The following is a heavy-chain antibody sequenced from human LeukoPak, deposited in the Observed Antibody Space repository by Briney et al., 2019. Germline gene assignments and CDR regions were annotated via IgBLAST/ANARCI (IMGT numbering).Heavy chain of an antibody. Sequence: QAGGSLRLSCAASGFTFSSYAMHWVRQAPGKGLEWVAVISYDGSNKYYADSVKGRFTISRDNSKNTLYLQMNSLRAEDTAVYYCTSSSGWYDGCDYWGQGTLVTVSS. CDR1: GFTFSSYA. CDR2: ISYDGSNK. V-gene: IGHV3-30-3*01. CDR3: TSSSGWYDGCDY. J-gene: IGHJ4*02. D-gene: IGHD6-19*01.